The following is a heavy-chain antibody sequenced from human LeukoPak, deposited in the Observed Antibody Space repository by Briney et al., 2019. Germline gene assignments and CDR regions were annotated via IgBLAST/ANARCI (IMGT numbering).Heavy chain of an antibody. J-gene: IGHJ6*02. D-gene: IGHD1-26*01. CDR3: ARDLSVGANGMDV. CDR2: IYSGGST. CDR1: GFTVSSNY. Sequence: PGGSLRLSCAASGFTVSSNYMSWVRQAPGKGLEWVSVIYSGGSTYYADSVKGRFTISRDNSKNTLYLQMNSLRAEDTAVYYCARDLSVGANGMDVWGQGTTVTVPS. V-gene: IGHV3-53*01.